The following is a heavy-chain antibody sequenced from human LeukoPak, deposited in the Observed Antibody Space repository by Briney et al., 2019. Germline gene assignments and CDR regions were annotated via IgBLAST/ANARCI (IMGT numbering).Heavy chain of an antibody. Sequence: SETLSLACTVSGGSISSSSYYWGWIRQPPGKGLEWIGSIYYSGSTYYNPSLKSRVTISVDTSKNQFSLKLSSVTAADTAVYYCARGRPGIVATIDYWGQGTLVTVSS. CDR3: ARGRPGIVATIDY. V-gene: IGHV4-39*07. J-gene: IGHJ4*02. D-gene: IGHD5-12*01. CDR1: GGSISSSSYY. CDR2: IYYSGST.